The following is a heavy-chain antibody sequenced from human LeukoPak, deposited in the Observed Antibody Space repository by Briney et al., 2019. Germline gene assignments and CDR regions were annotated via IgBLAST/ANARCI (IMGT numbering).Heavy chain of an antibody. CDR3: TRDRPYDGHGVVIIPFDY. CDR2: IRSKAYGGTT. V-gene: IGHV3-49*03. Sequence: GGSLRLSCSASGFTFGDYTMIWFRQAPGKGPEWVGSIRSKAYGGTTEYAASVKGRFTISRDDSKDIAYLQMNSLRSEDTALYYCTRDRPYDGHGVVIIPFDYWGQGTLVTVSS. D-gene: IGHD3-3*01. J-gene: IGHJ4*02. CDR1: GFTFGDYT.